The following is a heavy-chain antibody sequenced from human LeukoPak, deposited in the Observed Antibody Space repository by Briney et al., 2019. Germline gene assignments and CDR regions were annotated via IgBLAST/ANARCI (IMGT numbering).Heavy chain of an antibody. J-gene: IGHJ4*02. Sequence: GRSLRLSCAASGFTFSSYGTHWVRQAPGKGRGWVAVIWYVGSNKYYADSVKGRFTISRDNSKNTLYLQMNSLRAEDTAVYYCAKDVHTEGVVAATPGYWGQGTLVTVSS. V-gene: IGHV3-33*06. D-gene: IGHD2-15*01. CDR2: IWYVGSNK. CDR1: GFTFSSYG. CDR3: AKDVHTEGVVAATPGY.